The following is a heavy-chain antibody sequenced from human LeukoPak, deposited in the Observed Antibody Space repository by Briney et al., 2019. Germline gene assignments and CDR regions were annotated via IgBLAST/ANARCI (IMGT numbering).Heavy chain of an antibody. V-gene: IGHV4-34*01. J-gene: IGHJ4*02. CDR1: GGSFSAYY. CDR2: ISDSGST. Sequence: SETLPLTCAVYGGSFSAYYWSWIRQPPGKGLEWIGEISDSGSTNYNPSLKSRVTISVDTSKNHFSLMLTSVTAADTAVYYCATSRYYGNYYINFWGQVTLVTAAS. CDR3: ATSRYYGNYYINF. D-gene: IGHD4-11*01.